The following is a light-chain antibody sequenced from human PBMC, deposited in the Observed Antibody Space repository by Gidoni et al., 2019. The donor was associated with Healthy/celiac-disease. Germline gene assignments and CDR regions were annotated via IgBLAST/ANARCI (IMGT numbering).Light chain of an antibody. V-gene: IGLV1-47*01. CDR2: RNN. J-gene: IGLJ3*02. Sequence: QSVLTQPPSASGTHGQRVTISCSGSSSNIGSNYVYWYQQLPGTAPKLLIYRNNQRPSGVPDRFSGSKSGTSASLAISGLRSEDEADYYCAAWDDSLSAWVFGGGTKLTAL. CDR3: AAWDDSLSAWV. CDR1: SSNIGSNY.